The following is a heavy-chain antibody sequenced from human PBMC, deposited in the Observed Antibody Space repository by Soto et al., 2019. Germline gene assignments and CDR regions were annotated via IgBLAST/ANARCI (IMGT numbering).Heavy chain of an antibody. Sequence: RRLSCAASGFTFSDYYMSWIRQAPGKGLEWVSYISSSSSYTNYADSVKGRFTISRDNAKNSLYLQMNSLRAEDTAVYYCARQYCSGGSCYSGGWFDPWGQGTLVTVSS. V-gene: IGHV3-11*06. CDR1: GFTFSDYY. J-gene: IGHJ5*02. CDR2: ISSSSSYT. D-gene: IGHD2-15*01. CDR3: ARQYCSGGSCYSGGWFDP.